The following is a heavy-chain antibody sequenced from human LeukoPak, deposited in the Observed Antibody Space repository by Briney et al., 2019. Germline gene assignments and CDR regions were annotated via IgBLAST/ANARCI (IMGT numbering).Heavy chain of an antibody. CDR3: AREKSYDFWSPSRDDY. Sequence: SQTLSLTCTVSGGSISSGSYYWSWIRQPAGKGLEWIGRIYTSGSTNYNPSLKSRVTISVDTSKNQFSLKLSSVTAADTAVYYCAREKSYDFWSPSRDDYWGQGTLVTVSS. CDR1: GGSISSGSYY. V-gene: IGHV4-61*02. CDR2: IYTSGST. D-gene: IGHD3-3*01. J-gene: IGHJ4*02.